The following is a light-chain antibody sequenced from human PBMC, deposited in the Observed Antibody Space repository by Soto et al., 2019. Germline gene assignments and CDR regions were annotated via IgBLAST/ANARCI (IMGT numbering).Light chain of an antibody. CDR1: QGISNW. V-gene: IGKV1-12*01. J-gene: IGKJ5*01. CDR2: GAS. CDR3: QQANRFPIT. Sequence: DIQMTQSPSSVSASVGDRVTVTCRASQGISNWLAWYQQKAGRAPKLLISGASNLQSGVPSRFSGSRSGTDFNLTISSLQPVDFATYYCQQANRFPITFGQVTRLEIK.